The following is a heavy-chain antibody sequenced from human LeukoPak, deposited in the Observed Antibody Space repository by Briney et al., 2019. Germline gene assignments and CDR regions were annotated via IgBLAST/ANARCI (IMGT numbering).Heavy chain of an antibody. J-gene: IGHJ4*02. V-gene: IGHV4-61*01. CDR2: IYYSGSA. D-gene: IGHD1-26*01. Sequence: PSETLSLTCTVSGGSVSSGSYYWSWIRQPPGKGLEWIGYIYYSGSANYNPSLKSRVTISVDTSKNQFSLSLSSVTAADTAVYYCARDPLGGTPEEYWGQGTLVTVSS. CDR1: GGSVSSGSYY. CDR3: ARDPLGGTPEEY.